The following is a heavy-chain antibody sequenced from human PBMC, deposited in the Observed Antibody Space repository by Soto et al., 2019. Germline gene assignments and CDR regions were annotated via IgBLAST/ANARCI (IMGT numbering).Heavy chain of an antibody. CDR1: GFSFEDYT. Sequence: PGGSLSLSCAASGFSFEDYTMHWVRQGPGKGPEWISLISWDGGITDYSDSVKGRFISSRDNSKNSLFLEMNSLTSEDAAMYFCARDSYDILTGQKRYFDFWGQGTLVTVSS. CDR2: ISWDGGIT. CDR3: ARDSYDILTGQKRYFDF. V-gene: IGHV3-43*01. D-gene: IGHD3-9*01. J-gene: IGHJ4*02.